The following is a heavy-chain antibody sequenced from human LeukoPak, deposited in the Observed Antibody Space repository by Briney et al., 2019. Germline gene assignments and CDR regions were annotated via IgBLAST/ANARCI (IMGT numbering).Heavy chain of an antibody. Sequence: PGGSLRLSCAASGFTFSSYAMHWVRQAPGKGLEWVAVISYDGSNKYYADSVKGRFTISRDNSKNTLYLQMNSLRAEDTAVYYCARFTYLYYFDYWGQGTLVTVSS. CDR2: ISYDGSNK. V-gene: IGHV3-30*04. J-gene: IGHJ4*02. CDR3: ARFTYLYYFDY. CDR1: GFTFSSYA.